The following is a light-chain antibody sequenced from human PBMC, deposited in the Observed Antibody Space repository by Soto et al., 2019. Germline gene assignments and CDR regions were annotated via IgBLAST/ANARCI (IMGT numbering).Light chain of an antibody. V-gene: IGKV1-33*01. Sequence: DIQMTQSPSSLSAFVGDRVTITCQASQDISTYVNWYQQKPGKTPNLLIYAASNLETRVPSRFSGSRSGTKFTLTISRLQSEDIGTYYCQQYDNLPVTFGPGTKVNVK. J-gene: IGKJ3*01. CDR3: QQYDNLPVT. CDR2: AAS. CDR1: QDISTY.